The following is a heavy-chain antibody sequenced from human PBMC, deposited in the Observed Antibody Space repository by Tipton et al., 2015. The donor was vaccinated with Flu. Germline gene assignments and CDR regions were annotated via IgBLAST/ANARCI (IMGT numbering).Heavy chain of an antibody. Sequence: GSLRLSCAASGFTFSSYWMHWVRQAPGKGLVWVSRIKSDGSSISYADSVKGRFTISRDNAKNTLYLQMNSLRAEDTAVYYCARDLSATEAFDIWGQGTMVTVSS. D-gene: IGHD2-15*01. CDR2: IKSDGSSI. J-gene: IGHJ3*02. V-gene: IGHV3-74*01. CDR1: GFTFSSYW. CDR3: ARDLSATEAFDI.